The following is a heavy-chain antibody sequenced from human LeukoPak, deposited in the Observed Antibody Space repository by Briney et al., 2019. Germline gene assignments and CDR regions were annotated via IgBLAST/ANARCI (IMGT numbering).Heavy chain of an antibody. D-gene: IGHD3-22*01. CDR2: ISYDGSNK. J-gene: IGHJ4*02. Sequence: GGSLRLSCAASGFTLSNYVMHWVRQAPGKGLEWVAVISYDGSNKYYVDSVKGRFTISRDNSKNTLYLQMNSLKTEDTAVYYCTTELPPYYYDSSGYFDYWGQGTLVTVSS. V-gene: IGHV3-30*03. CDR3: TTELPPYYYDSSGYFDY. CDR1: GFTLSNYV.